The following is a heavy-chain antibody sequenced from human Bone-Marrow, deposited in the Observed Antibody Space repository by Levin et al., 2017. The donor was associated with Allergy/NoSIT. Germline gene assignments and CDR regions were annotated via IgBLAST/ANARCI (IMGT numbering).Heavy chain of an antibody. CDR1: GFTFSSYA. CDR2: ISYDGGKK. Sequence: PGGSLRLSCAASGFTFSSYAMHWVRQAPGKGLEWVAVISYDGGKKYYADSVKGRFTISRDNSKNTLYAQMNGLTAKATAIYYCAVDNHSWGLGTLVTVSS. V-gene: IGHV3-30-3*01. J-gene: IGHJ4*02. D-gene: IGHD3-22*01. CDR3: AVDNHS.